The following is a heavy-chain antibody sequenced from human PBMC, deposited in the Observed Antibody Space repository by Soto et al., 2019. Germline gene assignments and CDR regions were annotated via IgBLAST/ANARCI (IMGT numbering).Heavy chain of an antibody. D-gene: IGHD6-13*01. CDR1: GGSFSGYY. CDR3: ATEQQFPDPWFDP. Sequence: QVQLQQWGAGLLKPSETLSLTCAVYGGSFSGYYWSWIRQPPGKGLEWIGEINHSGSTNYHPYLKRRVTISVDTSTNQFSLKLSSVTAADTAVYYCATEQQFPDPWFDPWGQGTLVTVSS. CDR2: INHSGST. V-gene: IGHV4-34*01. J-gene: IGHJ5*02.